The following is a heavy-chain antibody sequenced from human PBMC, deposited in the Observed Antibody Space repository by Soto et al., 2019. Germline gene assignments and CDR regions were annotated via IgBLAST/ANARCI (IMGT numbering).Heavy chain of an antibody. CDR3: ATNELATAYPPFDY. Sequence: QVQLVQSGAEVKKPGSSVKVSCKASGGTFSSYAISWVRQAPGQGLEWMGGIIPIFGTANYAQKFQGRVTITVDESTSRAYMELGRLRSEDTAVYYCATNELATAYPPFDYWGQGALVTVSS. CDR1: GGTFSSYA. CDR2: IIPIFGTA. V-gene: IGHV1-69*12. J-gene: IGHJ4*02. D-gene: IGHD5-18*01.